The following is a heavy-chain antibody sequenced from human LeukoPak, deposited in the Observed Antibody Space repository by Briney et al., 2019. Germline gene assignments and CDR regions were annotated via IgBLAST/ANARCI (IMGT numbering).Heavy chain of an antibody. CDR2: ISGSNSYI. Sequence: PGGSLRLSCAASGFTFNSYSMNWVRQAPGKGLEWVSSISGSNSYIYYADSMKGRFTISRDNAKNSLYLQMNSLRAEDTAVYYCARGIQAVKPTTNDYWGQGTLVTVSS. CDR1: GFTFNSYS. CDR3: ARGIQAVKPTTNDY. V-gene: IGHV3-21*01. D-gene: IGHD4-11*01. J-gene: IGHJ4*02.